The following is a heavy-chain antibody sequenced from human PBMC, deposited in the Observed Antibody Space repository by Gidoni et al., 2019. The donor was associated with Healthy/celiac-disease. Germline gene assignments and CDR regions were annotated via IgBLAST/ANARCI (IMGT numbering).Heavy chain of an antibody. CDR1: GFSLSTSGMR. J-gene: IGHJ4*02. V-gene: IGHV2-70*04. Sequence: QVTLKESGPALVKPTQTLTLTCTFSGFSLSTSGMRVSWIRQPPGKALEWLARIDWDDDKFYSTSLKTRLTISKDTSKNQVVLTMTNMDPVDTATYYCARMTLSSSWGALGYWGQGTLVTVSS. CDR2: IDWDDDK. D-gene: IGHD6-13*01. CDR3: ARMTLSSSWGALGY.